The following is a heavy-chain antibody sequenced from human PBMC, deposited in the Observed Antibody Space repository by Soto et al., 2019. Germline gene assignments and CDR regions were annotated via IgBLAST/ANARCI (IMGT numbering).Heavy chain of an antibody. J-gene: IGHJ6*02. D-gene: IGHD3-3*01. Sequence: PGGSMRLSCAASGFIFSTYAMHWVSKAPGKGLEWVAVIWYDGIDSMKGRVTITRDMSTSTAYMELSSLRSEDTAVYYCAADNRGPYDFWSGYPASGMDVLGQGTTVTVSS. CDR2: IWYDG. CDR1: GFIFSTYA. CDR3: AADNRGPYDFWSGYPASGMDV. V-gene: IGHV3-33*01.